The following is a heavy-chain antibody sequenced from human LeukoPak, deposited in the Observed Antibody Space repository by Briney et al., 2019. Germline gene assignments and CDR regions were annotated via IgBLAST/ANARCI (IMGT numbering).Heavy chain of an antibody. V-gene: IGHV3-11*06. CDR1: GFTFSDYY. Sequence: GGSLRLSCAASGFTFSDYYMSWIRQAPGKGLEWVSYISSSSSYTNYADSVKGRFTISRDNAKNSLYLQMNSLRGEDTAVYYCVRGAYLGDPYFDYWGQGTLVTVSS. J-gene: IGHJ4*02. CDR3: VRGAYLGDPYFDY. CDR2: ISSSSSYT. D-gene: IGHD4-17*01.